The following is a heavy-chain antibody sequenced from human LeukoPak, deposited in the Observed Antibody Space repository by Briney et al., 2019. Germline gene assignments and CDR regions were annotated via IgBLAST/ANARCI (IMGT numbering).Heavy chain of an antibody. V-gene: IGHV1-46*01. Sequence: ASVKVSCKAPGYTFTSYYMHWVRQAPGQGLEWMGIINPSGGSTSYAQKFQGRVTMTRNTSISTAYMELSSLRSEDTAVYYCARVVVAAADPYYYYYMDVWGKGTTVTISS. CDR1: GYTFTSYY. CDR2: INPSGGST. D-gene: IGHD2-15*01. CDR3: ARVVVAAADPYYYYYMDV. J-gene: IGHJ6*03.